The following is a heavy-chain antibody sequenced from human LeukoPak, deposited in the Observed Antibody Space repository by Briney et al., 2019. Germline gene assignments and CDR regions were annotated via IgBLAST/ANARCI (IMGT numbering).Heavy chain of an antibody. CDR3: ARGKELQLYAFDI. V-gene: IGHV3-33*01. D-gene: IGHD6-13*01. CDR2: IWFDGSNK. Sequence: GGSLRLSCAASGFTFSSYGMHWVRQAPGKGLEWVAVIWFDGSNKYYADSVKGRFTISRDNSKNTLYLQMNSLSAEDTAVYYCARGKELQLYAFDIWGQGTMVTVSS. CDR1: GFTFSSYG. J-gene: IGHJ3*02.